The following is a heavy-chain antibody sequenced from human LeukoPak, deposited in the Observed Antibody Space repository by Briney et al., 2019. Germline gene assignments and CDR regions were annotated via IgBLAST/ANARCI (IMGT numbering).Heavy chain of an antibody. V-gene: IGHV3-30*18. CDR2: ISYDGSNK. J-gene: IGHJ4*02. D-gene: IGHD3-10*01. Sequence: GGSLRLSCAASGFTFSSYGMHWVRQAPGKGLEWVAVISYDGSNKYYADSVKGRFTISRDNSKNTLYLQMNSLRAEDTAVYYCEKDGRFGGPFLDYWGQGTLVTVSS. CDR3: EKDGRFGGPFLDY. CDR1: GFTFSSYG.